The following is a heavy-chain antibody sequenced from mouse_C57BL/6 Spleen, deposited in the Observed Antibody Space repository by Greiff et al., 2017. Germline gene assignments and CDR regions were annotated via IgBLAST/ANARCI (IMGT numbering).Heavy chain of an antibody. V-gene: IGHV5-9-1*02. D-gene: IGHD2-5*01. CDR1: GFTFSSYA. CDR2: ISSGGDYI. J-gene: IGHJ1*03. Sequence: EVKLVESGEGLVKPGGSLKLSCAASGFTFSSYAMSWVRQTPEKRLEWVAYISSGGDYIYYADTVKGRFTISRDNARNTLYLQMSSLKSEDTAMYYCTREGGYYSNPYFDVWGTGTTVPVSS. CDR3: TREGGYYSNPYFDV.